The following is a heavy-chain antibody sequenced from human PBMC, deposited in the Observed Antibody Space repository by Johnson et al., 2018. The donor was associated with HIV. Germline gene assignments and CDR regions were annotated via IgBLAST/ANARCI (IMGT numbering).Heavy chain of an antibody. D-gene: IGHD7-27*01. V-gene: IGHV3-11*04. J-gene: IGHJ3*02. CDR2: ISGSGTTI. CDR3: AKTTRGNWGSCFDI. CDR1: GFSFSDYY. Sequence: QVQLVESGGGLVQPGGSLRLSCAASGFSFSDYYMSWIRQAPGKGLEWVSYISGSGTTIYYTDSVKGRFTISRDNAKNSLYLQLNSLRAEDTSLYYCAKTTRGNWGSCFDIWGRGTMVTVSS.